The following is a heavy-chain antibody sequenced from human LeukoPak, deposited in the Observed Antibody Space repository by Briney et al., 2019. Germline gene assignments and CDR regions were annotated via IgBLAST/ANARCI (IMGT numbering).Heavy chain of an antibody. J-gene: IGHJ4*02. Sequence: ETLSLTCTVSGGSISSSSYYWGWIRQPPGKGLEWVANIKQDGSEKYYVDSVKGRFTISRDNAKNSLYLQMNSLRAEDTAVYYCARGEPITMVDWGQGTLVTVSS. CDR3: ARGEPITMVD. CDR2: IKQDGSEK. V-gene: IGHV3-7*01. CDR1: GGSISSSSYY. D-gene: IGHD3-10*01.